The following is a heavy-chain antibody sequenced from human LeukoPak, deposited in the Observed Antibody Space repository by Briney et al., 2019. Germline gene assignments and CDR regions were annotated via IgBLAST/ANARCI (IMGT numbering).Heavy chain of an antibody. CDR3: ARGTRVTTGSAVVY. D-gene: IGHD4-17*01. CDR1: GYTFTSYG. CDR2: MNPNSGNT. Sequence: ASVKVSCKASGYTFTSYGINWVRQATGQGLEWMGWMNPNSGNTGYAQKFQGRVTMTRNTSISTAYMELSSLRSEDTAVYYCARGTRVTTGSAVVYWGQGTLVTVSS. J-gene: IGHJ4*02. V-gene: IGHV1-8*01.